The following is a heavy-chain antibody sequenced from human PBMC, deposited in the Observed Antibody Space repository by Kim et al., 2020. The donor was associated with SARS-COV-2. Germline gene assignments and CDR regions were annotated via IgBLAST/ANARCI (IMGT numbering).Heavy chain of an antibody. D-gene: IGHD3-10*01. CDR1: GGSISSYY. CDR2: IYYSGST. V-gene: IGHV4-59*08. Sequence: SETLSLTCTVSGGSISSYYWSWIRQPPGKGLEWIGYIYYSGSTNYNPSLKSRVTISVDTSKNQFSLKLSSVTAADTAVYYCAGTRLTMVRGVVNWGEGTL. J-gene: IGHJ1*01. CDR3: AGTRLTMVRGVVN.